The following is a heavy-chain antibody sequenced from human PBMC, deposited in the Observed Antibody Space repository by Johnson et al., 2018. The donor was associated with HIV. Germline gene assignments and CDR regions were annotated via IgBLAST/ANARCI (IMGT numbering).Heavy chain of an antibody. V-gene: IGHV3-66*02. CDR2: IYSGGGT. Sequence: VQLVESGGGLVQPGGSLRLSCAASGFTVSSNYMSWVRQAPGKGLEWVSVIYSGGGTYYADSVKGRFTISRDNSKNTLYLQMNSLRPEDTAVYYCARARTVVIARPDAFDIWGQGTMVTVSS. D-gene: IGHD2-21*01. CDR1: GFTVSSNY. J-gene: IGHJ3*02. CDR3: ARARTVVIARPDAFDI.